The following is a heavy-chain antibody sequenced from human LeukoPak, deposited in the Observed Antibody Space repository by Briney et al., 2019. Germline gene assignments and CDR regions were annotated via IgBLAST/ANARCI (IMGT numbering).Heavy chain of an antibody. CDR2: ISSSSSYI. J-gene: IGHJ6*02. Sequence: GGSLRLSCAASGFTFSSYSMNWVRQAPGKGLEWVSSISSSSSYIYYADSVKGRFTISRDNAKNSLYPQMNSLRAEDTAVYYCARDDIRNYYYYGMDVWGQGTTVTVSS. D-gene: IGHD5-12*01. CDR1: GFTFSSYS. CDR3: ARDDIRNYYYYGMDV. V-gene: IGHV3-21*01.